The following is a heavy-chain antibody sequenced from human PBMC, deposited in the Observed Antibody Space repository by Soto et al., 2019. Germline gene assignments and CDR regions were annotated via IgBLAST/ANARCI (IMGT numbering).Heavy chain of an antibody. CDR2: IVPIFGTR. CDR3: ARDGDSGTYEY. J-gene: IGHJ4*02. D-gene: IGHD5-12*01. CDR1: GDSFSSYA. Sequence: VQLVQSGAEVKKPGSSVKVSCKASGDSFSSYAMSWVRQAPGQGLEWMGGIVPIFGTRNYAQKFQGRVTIIADESTSTAYMELSSLRSDDTAVYYCARDGDSGTYEYWGQGTLVTVSS. V-gene: IGHV1-69*12.